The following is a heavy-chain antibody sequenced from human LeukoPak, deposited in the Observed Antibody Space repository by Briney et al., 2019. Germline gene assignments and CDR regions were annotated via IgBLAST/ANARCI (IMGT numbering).Heavy chain of an antibody. CDR1: GYTLTELS. V-gene: IGHV1-24*01. CDR3: ATDLYSNCVRGFAFDI. J-gene: IGHJ3*02. Sequence: ASVKVSCKVSGYTLTELSMHWVRQAPGKGLEWMGGFDPEDGETIYAQKFQGRVTMTEDTSTDTAYMELSSLRSEDTAVYYCATDLYSNCVRGFAFDIWGQGTMVTVSS. CDR2: FDPEDGET. D-gene: IGHD4-11*01.